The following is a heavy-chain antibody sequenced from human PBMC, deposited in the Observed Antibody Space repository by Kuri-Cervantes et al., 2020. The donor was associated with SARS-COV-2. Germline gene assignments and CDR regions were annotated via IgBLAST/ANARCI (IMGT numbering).Heavy chain of an antibody. J-gene: IGHJ3*02. Sequence: GGSLRLSCAASGFTFSNAWMSWVRQAPGKGLEWVGRIKSKTDGGTTDYAAPVKGRFTISRDDSKSIAYLQMDSLKTEDTAVYYCTRESLGYCTNGVCPAVAFDIWGQGTMVTVSS. CDR2: IKSKTDGGTT. CDR3: TRESLGYCTNGVCPAVAFDI. CDR1: GFTFSNAW. D-gene: IGHD2-8*01. V-gene: IGHV3-15*01.